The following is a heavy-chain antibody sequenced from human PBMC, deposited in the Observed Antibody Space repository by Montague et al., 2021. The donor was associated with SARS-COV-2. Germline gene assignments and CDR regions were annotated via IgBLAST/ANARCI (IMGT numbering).Heavy chain of an antibody. CDR1: GGSINSSF. J-gene: IGHJ6*02. D-gene: IGHD6-13*01. Sequence: SETLSLTCTVSGGSINSSFRSWIRQSPGKGLEWIGYISYSGSTKYSPSLTSRVTISLGSSRKHLSLELRSVTAADTAVYYCAREQQLAPRGFGVDAWGQGTTVIVTS. CDR2: ISYSGST. V-gene: IGHV4-59*01. CDR3: AREQQLAPRGFGVDA.